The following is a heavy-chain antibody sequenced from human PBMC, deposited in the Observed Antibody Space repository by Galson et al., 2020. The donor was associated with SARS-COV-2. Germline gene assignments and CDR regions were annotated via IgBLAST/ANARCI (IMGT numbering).Heavy chain of an antibody. Sequence: SETLSLTCTVSGGSISSYYWSWIRQPPGKGLEWIGYIYYSGSTNYNPSLKSRVTISVDTSKNQFSLKLSSVTAADTAVYYCARVGTGTGIYYYYYYMDVWGKGTTVTVSS. CDR3: ARVGTGTGIYYYYYYMDV. CDR1: GGSISSYY. J-gene: IGHJ6*03. CDR2: IYYSGST. V-gene: IGHV4-59*01. D-gene: IGHD1-1*01.